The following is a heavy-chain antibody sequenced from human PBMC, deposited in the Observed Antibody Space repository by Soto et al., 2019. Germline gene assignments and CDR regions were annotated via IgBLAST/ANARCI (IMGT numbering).Heavy chain of an antibody. J-gene: IGHJ6*02. V-gene: IGHV4-59*01. CDR3: AREPLYGSRSSGMDV. CDR1: GGSISGYY. D-gene: IGHD3-10*01. Sequence: QVQLQESGPGLVKPSETLSLTCTVSGGSISGYYWSWVRLPPGKGLEWLGYIFYSGSPSYNPSLKRRVTISLDPCNNQASLDLRSVSAAETAVYYCAREPLYGSRSSGMDVWGHETTVIVSS. CDR2: IFYSGSP.